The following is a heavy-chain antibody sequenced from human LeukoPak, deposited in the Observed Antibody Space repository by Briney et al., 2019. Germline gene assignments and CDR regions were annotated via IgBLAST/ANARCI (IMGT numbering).Heavy chain of an antibody. CDR3: ARDRARESSSWYFFVY. D-gene: IGHD6-13*01. V-gene: IGHV4-4*07. CDR1: GGATSRYY. J-gene: IGHJ4*02. Sequence: PQTLSPTRTLSGGATSRYYSSWVRQPARHGREWIGRFYTCVSPNYHPSLKTRVTMSLDKSKNQFSLNLCALTPADPPGYHGARDRARESSSWYFFVYWGQGTLVTVSS. CDR2: FYTCVSP.